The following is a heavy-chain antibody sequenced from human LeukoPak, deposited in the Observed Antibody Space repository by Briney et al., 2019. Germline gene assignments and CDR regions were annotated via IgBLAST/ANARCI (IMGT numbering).Heavy chain of an antibody. CDR3: AGTPVGGDYFDY. Sequence: GGSLRLSCAASGFTCSSYEMNWVRQAPGKGLEWVSYISSSGSTIYYADSVKGRFTISRDNAKNSLYLQMNSLRAEDTAVYYCAGTPVGGDYFDYWGQGTLVTVSS. J-gene: IGHJ4*02. V-gene: IGHV3-48*03. D-gene: IGHD4-23*01. CDR1: GFTCSSYE. CDR2: ISSSGSTI.